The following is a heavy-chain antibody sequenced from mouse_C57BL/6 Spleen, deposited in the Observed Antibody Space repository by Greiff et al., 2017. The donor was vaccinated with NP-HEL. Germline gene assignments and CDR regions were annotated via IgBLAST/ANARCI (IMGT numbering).Heavy chain of an antibody. CDR3: ARDSRHYFDY. CDR2: IYPGDGDT. J-gene: IGHJ2*01. D-gene: IGHD3-2*01. Sequence: VQLQQSGPELVKPGASVKISCKASGYAFSSSWMNWVKQRPGKGLEWIGRIYPGDGDTNYNGKFKGKATLTADKSSSTAYMQPSSLTSEDSAVYFCARDSRHYFDYWGQGTTLTVSS. CDR1: GYAFSSSW. V-gene: IGHV1-82*01.